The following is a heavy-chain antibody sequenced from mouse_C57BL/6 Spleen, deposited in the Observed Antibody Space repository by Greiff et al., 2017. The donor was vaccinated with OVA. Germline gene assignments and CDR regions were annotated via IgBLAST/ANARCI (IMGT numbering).Heavy chain of an antibody. CDR3: AREQLRGFAY. CDR2: INYDGSST. J-gene: IGHJ3*01. Sequence: EVKVEESEGGLVQPGSSMKLSCTASGFTFSDYYMAWVRQVPEKGLEWVANINYDGSSTYYLDSLKSRFIISRDNAKNILYLQMSSLKSEDTATYYCAREQLRGFAYWGQGTLVTVSA. CDR1: GFTFSDYY. D-gene: IGHD3-2*02. V-gene: IGHV5-16*01.